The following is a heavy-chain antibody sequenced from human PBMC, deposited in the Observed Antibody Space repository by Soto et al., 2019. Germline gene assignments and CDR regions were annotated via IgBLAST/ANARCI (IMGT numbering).Heavy chain of an antibody. V-gene: IGHV1-18*01. J-gene: IGHJ4*02. Sequence: QLQLVQSGSEVKKPGASVKVSCKTSGFTFTNYGFTWVRQAPGKGLEWMGCSSALNGFTNYAQDFQGRVTLTTDSSTNTAYMELMGLRSAGTDFYYCAAKTSIAIGLRYWGQGTLVSVSS. D-gene: IGHD6-6*01. CDR3: AAKTSIAIGLRY. CDR2: SSALNGFT. CDR1: GFTFTNYG.